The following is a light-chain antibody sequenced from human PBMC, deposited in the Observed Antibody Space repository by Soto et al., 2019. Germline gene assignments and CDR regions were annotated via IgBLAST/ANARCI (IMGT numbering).Light chain of an antibody. J-gene: IGKJ4*02. CDR3: KQYAAWLRVA. CDR2: GAS. Sequence: QSVGSNYLAWYQQKPGQAPRLLIYGASSRATGIADRFSGSGSGTQFKLTISSLQIAAYAVFLSKQYAAWLRVACGGGTKVDIK. CDR1: QSVGSNY. V-gene: IGKV3-20*01.